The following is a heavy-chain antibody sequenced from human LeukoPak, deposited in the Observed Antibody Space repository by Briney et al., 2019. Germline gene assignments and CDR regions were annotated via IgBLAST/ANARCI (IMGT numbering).Heavy chain of an antibody. Sequence: PGRSLRLSCAASGFTFSSYAMHWVRQAPGKGLEWVAVISYDGSNKYYADSVKGRFTISRDNSKNTLYLQMNSLRAEDTAVYYCARAPPVVGGIDYWGQGTLVTVSS. CDR2: ISYDGSNK. CDR3: ARAPPVVGGIDY. V-gene: IGHV3-30*04. CDR1: GFTFSSYA. D-gene: IGHD3-22*01. J-gene: IGHJ4*02.